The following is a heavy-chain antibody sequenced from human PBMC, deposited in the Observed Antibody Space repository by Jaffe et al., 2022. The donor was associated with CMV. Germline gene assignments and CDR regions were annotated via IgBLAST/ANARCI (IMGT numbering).Heavy chain of an antibody. Sequence: QVQLQQWGAGLLKPSETLSLTCAVYGGSFSGYYWSWIRQPPGKGLEWIGEINHSGSTNYNPSLKSRVTISVDTSKNQFSLKLSSVTAADTAVYYCARGDSSGWYGALDYWGQGTLVTVSS. J-gene: IGHJ4*02. CDR1: GGSFSGYY. V-gene: IGHV4-34*01. CDR3: ARGDSSGWYGALDY. D-gene: IGHD6-19*01. CDR2: INHSGST.